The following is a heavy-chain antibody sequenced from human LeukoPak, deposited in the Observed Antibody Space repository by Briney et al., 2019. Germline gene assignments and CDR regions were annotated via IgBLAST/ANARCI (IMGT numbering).Heavy chain of an antibody. CDR1: GGSFSGYY. D-gene: IGHD5-18*01. CDR2: INHSGST. J-gene: IGHJ4*02. Sequence: PSETLSLTCAVYGGSFSGYYWSWIRQPPGKGLEWIGEINHSGSTNYNPSLTSRVTISVDTSKNQFSLKLSSVTAADTAVYYCARGRGYSYYWGQGTLVTVSS. CDR3: ARGRGYSYY. V-gene: IGHV4-34*01.